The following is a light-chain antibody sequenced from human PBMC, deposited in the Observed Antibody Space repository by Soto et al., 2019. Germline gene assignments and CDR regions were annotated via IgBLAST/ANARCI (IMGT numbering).Light chain of an antibody. CDR1: SSDVGGYDY. J-gene: IGLJ2*01. CDR3: NSHRSDSTVV. V-gene: IGLV2-14*01. Sequence: QSALPKPASVSGSPGQSITISCTGTSSDVGGYDYVSWYQHHPGKAPKLLIFEVSNRPSGVANRFSGSKSGNTASLTISGLQAEDEDEYNCNSHRSDSTVVFGRGTKLTVL. CDR2: EVS.